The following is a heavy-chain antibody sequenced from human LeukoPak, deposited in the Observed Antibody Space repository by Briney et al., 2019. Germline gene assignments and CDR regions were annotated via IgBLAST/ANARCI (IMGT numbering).Heavy chain of an antibody. CDR3: ARVRGLAFDY. J-gene: IGHJ4*02. Sequence: PSETLSLTCTVSGGSISSHYWSWIRQPPGKGLEWIGYIYYSGSTNYNPSLKSRVTISVDTSKNQFSLKLSSVTAADTAVYYCARVRGLAFDYWGQGTLVTVSS. D-gene: IGHD3/OR15-3a*01. CDR1: GGSISSHY. V-gene: IGHV4-59*11. CDR2: IYYSGST.